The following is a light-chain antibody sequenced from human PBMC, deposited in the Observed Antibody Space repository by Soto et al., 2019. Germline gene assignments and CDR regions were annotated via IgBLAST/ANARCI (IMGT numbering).Light chain of an antibody. CDR2: AAS. CDR1: QDINTY. Sequence: DIQLTQSPSFLSASVGDRVTITCRASQDINTYLAWYQQKPGKAPKLLIFAASTLQNRVPSRFSGSGSGTEFTVTITGLQPEHFATYYCQQRKSYPITFGQGTRLEIK. CDR3: QQRKSYPIT. J-gene: IGKJ5*01. V-gene: IGKV1-9*01.